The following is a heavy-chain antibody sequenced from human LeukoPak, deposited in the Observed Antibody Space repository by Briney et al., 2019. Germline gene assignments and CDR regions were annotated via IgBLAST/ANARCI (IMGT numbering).Heavy chain of an antibody. Sequence: SETLSLTCTVSGGSISTYYWSWIRQPAGKGLEWIGRIYTSGSTNYNPSLKGRVTMSVDTSKNQFSLKLSSVTAADTAVYYCARERGGAYCGGNCYYFGYWGQGTLVTVSS. D-gene: IGHD2-21*01. CDR2: IYTSGST. J-gene: IGHJ4*02. V-gene: IGHV4-4*07. CDR3: ARERGGAYCGGNCYYFGY. CDR1: GGSISTYY.